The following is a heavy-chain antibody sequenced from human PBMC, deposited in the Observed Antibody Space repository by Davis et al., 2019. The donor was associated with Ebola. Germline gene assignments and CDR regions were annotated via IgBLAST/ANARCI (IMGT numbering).Heavy chain of an antibody. Sequence: PGGSLRLSCAASGFTFRTNAMHWVRQAPGKGLEGVAVASHRERERFSADSVKGRFTISRDNSENTLYLQMKSLAADDTSVYYCARAGFDEVLDYWGQGTPVTVSS. J-gene: IGHJ4*02. V-gene: IGHV3-30*04. D-gene: IGHD3-3*01. CDR2: ASHRERER. CDR1: GFTFRTNA. CDR3: ARAGFDEVLDY.